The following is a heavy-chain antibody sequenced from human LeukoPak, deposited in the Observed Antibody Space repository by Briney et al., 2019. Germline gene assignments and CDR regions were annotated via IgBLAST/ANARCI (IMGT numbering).Heavy chain of an antibody. J-gene: IGHJ4*02. CDR1: GYTFTGYY. Sequence: ASVKVSCKASGYTFTGYYMHWVRQAPGQGLEWMGWINPDSGGTNYAQKFQGRVTMTRDTSISTAYMELSRLRSDDTAVYYCVSWGYCGGDCYFDYWGQGTLVTVSS. D-gene: IGHD2-21*02. CDR2: INPDSGGT. V-gene: IGHV1-2*02. CDR3: VSWGYCGGDCYFDY.